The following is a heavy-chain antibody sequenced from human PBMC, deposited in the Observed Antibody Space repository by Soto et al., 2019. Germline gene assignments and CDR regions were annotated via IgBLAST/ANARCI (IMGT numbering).Heavy chain of an antibody. D-gene: IGHD3-22*01. V-gene: IGHV1-18*01. Sequence: QVQLVQSGAEVKKPGASVKVSCRASGYTFTSYGITWVRQAPGQGLEWMGWISPYNCNTNYAQKLQGRVTMTTDTSTSTAYMELRSLRSDDTSVYYCARAVDYYDSSGYYTHEYCQHWGQGTLVTVSS. CDR1: GYTFTSYG. J-gene: IGHJ1*01. CDR3: ARAVDYYDSSGYYTHEYCQH. CDR2: ISPYNCNT.